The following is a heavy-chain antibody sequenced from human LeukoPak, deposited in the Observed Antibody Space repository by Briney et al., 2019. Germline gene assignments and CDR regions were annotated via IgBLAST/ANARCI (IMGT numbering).Heavy chain of an antibody. CDR3: ATAGDAIDSVMIWDF. D-gene: IGHD3/OR15-3a*01. V-gene: IGHV1-24*01. CDR1: GNTLTEFS. Sequence: ASVKVSCKLSGNTLTEFSMHWVRQAPGKGLEWMAGFDPEDCKTIYAQKFQGRVTMTEDTSTDTAYLELSSLRSEDTAVYYCATAGDAIDSVMIWDFWGQGTLVTVPS. J-gene: IGHJ4*02. CDR2: FDPEDCKT.